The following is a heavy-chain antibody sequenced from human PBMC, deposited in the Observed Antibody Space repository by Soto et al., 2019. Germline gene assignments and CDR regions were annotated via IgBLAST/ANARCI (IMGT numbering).Heavy chain of an antibody. CDR3: ATLYDSSANYRDS. CDR2: ISGSGGST. D-gene: IGHD3-22*01. CDR1: GFTFTSYA. J-gene: IGHJ4*02. Sequence: EVQLLESGGGLVQPWGSLRLSCAASGFTFTSYAMSWVRQPPGKGLEWVSAISGSGGSTYYADSMKGRFTISTDNSKSTLYLQMNSLRAEDTAVYFCATLYDSSANYRDSWGQGTLVTVSS. V-gene: IGHV3-23*01.